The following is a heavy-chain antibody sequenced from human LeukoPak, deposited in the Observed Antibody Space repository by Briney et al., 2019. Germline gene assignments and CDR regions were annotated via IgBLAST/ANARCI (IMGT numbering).Heavy chain of an antibody. J-gene: IGHJ4*02. V-gene: IGHV4-39*07. CDR1: GGTIDDSRYY. Sequence: SETLSLTCTVSGGTIDDSRYYWGWIRQPPGKGLEGIGSIHSSGNTFYNPSLKSRVTISVDTSNNQFYLKLHSVTAADTAVYYCARDWREWGQGTLVTVSS. D-gene: IGHD3-3*01. CDR2: IHSSGNT. CDR3: ARDWRE.